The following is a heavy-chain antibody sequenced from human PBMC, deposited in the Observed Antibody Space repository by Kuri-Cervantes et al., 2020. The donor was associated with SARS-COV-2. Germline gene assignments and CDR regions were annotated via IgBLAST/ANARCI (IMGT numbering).Heavy chain of an antibody. V-gene: IGHV3-30*02. Sequence: GESLKISCAASGFAFSSYGMHWVRQAPGKGLEWVAFIRYDGSNKYYADSVKGRFTISRDNSKNTLYLQMNSLRAEDTAVYYCARGAVYCSGGSCYPDYWGQGTLVTVSS. CDR3: ARGAVYCSGGSCYPDY. CDR1: GFAFSSYG. CDR2: IRYDGSNK. J-gene: IGHJ4*02. D-gene: IGHD2-15*01.